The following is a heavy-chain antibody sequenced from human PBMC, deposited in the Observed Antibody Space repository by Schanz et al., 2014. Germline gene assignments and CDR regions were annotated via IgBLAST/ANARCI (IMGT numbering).Heavy chain of an antibody. CDR1: GFTFSDYW. Sequence: EVQLVESGGGLVQPGGSLRLSCTASGFTFSDYWMSWVRQAPGKGPEWVANIKHDGSVKDYVDSVEGRFTISRDNSKNTLYLQMNSLRAEDTAVYYCAKGRFGELSAFDIWGQGTRVTVSS. CDR2: IKHDGSVK. V-gene: IGHV3-7*05. J-gene: IGHJ3*02. CDR3: AKGRFGELSAFDI. D-gene: IGHD3-10*01.